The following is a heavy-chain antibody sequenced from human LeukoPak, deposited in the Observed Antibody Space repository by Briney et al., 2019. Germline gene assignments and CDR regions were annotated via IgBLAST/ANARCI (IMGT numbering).Heavy chain of an antibody. CDR3: ARDLMT. CDR1: GGSFSGKY. Sequence: PSETLSLTCAVYGGSFSGKYWTWIRQPPGKGLEWIGEITHSVNTYYNPSLKRRVTISVDTSKNQFSLKLNSVTAAGTAVYYCARDLMTWGQGTLVTVSS. V-gene: IGHV4-34*01. CDR2: ITHSVNT. J-gene: IGHJ4*02.